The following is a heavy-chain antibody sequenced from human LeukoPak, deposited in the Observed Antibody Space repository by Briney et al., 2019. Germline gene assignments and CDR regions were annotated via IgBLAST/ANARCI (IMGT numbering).Heavy chain of an antibody. CDR1: GFTFDDYV. J-gene: IGHJ6*02. CDR2: ISWNSGSI. V-gene: IGHV3-9*01. Sequence: GGSLRLSCAASGFTFDDYVMNWVRQAPGKGLEWVSGISWNSGSIGYADSVKGRFTISRDNAKNSLYLQMNSLRAEDTALYYCAKGPATAYYYYGMDVWAKGPRSPSP. CDR3: AKGPATAYYYYGMDV.